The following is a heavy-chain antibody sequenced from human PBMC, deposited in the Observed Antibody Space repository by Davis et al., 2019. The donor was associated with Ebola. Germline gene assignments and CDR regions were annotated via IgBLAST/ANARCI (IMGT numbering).Heavy chain of an antibody. CDR1: GYCFCDCY. J-gene: IGHJ6*02. V-gene: IGHV1-69-2*01. CDR2: VDPTLGHT. CDR3: ATLDILTAYVSYAMDV. Sequence: SCKGSGYCFCDCYILCVEQATANGLDWVGVVDPTLGHTVYAEKSQDRVTITADKSTDTVYMELSSLRYEDTAVYYCATLDILTAYVSYAMDVRGQGTTVTVS. D-gene: IGHD3-9*01.